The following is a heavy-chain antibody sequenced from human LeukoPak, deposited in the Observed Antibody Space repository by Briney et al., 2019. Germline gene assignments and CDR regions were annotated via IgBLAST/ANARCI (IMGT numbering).Heavy chain of an antibody. CDR3: AKDENSSGLSH. V-gene: IGHV3-30*18. Sequence: GGSLRLSCAASGFTFSTYGMHWVRQAPGKGLEWVAGIAYDGNNKFYADSVKGRFTISRDNSKNTLFLQMNSLGAEDTAVYYCAKDENSSGLSHWGQGTLVTVSS. D-gene: IGHD3-22*01. CDR1: GFTFSTYG. J-gene: IGHJ4*02. CDR2: IAYDGNNK.